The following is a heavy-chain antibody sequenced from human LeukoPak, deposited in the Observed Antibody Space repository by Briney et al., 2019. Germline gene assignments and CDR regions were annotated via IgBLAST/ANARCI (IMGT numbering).Heavy chain of an antibody. J-gene: IGHJ4*02. CDR1: GFTFSSYG. D-gene: IGHD6-19*01. V-gene: IGHV3-30*02. CDR2: IRYDGSNK. CDR3: AKDHGGWYSLPGDY. Sequence: PGGTLRLSCAASGFTFSSYGMHWVRQAPGKGLEWVAFIRYDGSNKYYADSVKGRFTISRDNSKNTLYLQMNSLRAEDTAVYYCAKDHGGWYSLPGDYWGQGTLVTVSS.